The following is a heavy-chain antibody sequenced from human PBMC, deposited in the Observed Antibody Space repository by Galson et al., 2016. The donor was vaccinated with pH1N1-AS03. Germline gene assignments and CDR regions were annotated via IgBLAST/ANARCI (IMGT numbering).Heavy chain of an antibody. Sequence: SLRLSCAASGFTFSTYAMSWVRQAPGKGLEWVSSISGADLSTYYADSVKGRFTVSRDNSKNTLYLQMNGPRAEDTAIYYCANPRASGTTMVTRLDYWGQGILVTASS. D-gene: IGHD5-18*01. CDR1: GFTFSTYA. CDR2: ISGADLST. CDR3: ANPRASGTTMVTRLDY. J-gene: IGHJ4*02. V-gene: IGHV3-23*01.